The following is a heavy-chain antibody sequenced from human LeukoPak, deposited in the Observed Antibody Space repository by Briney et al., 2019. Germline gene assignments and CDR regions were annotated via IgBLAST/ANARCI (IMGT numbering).Heavy chain of an antibody. J-gene: IGHJ4*02. CDR3: VVANCGGDCSH. V-gene: IGHV3-74*01. CDR1: GFTFRSYW. CDR2: INSDGSST. D-gene: IGHD2-21*02. Sequence: PGGSLRLSCAASGFTFRSYWMYRVRQAPGKGLVWVSRINSDGSSTGYADSVKGRFTISRDNAKNTLYLHMKSLRAEDTAVYYCVVANCGGDCSHWGQGTLVTVSS.